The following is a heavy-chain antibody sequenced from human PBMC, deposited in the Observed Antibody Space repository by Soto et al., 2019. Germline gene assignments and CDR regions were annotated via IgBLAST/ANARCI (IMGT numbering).Heavy chain of an antibody. CDR3: ARCNSYPPGGGGSTSYWYFEL. D-gene: IGHD6-6*01. V-gene: IGHV5-51*01. J-gene: IGHJ2*01. CDR1: GYNFTSYW. Sequence: GESLKISCKGSGYNFTSYWIGWGRQMPGKGLEWMGIIYPGDSDTRYRTTFQGQVPISADRSHSTAYLQRSRLKASETAMYYYARCNSYPPGGGGSTSYWYFELWGRGTLVTVSS. CDR2: IYPGDSDT.